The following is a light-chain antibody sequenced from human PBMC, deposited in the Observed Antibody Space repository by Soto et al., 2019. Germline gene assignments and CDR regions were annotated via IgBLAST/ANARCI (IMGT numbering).Light chain of an antibody. V-gene: IGKV3-20*01. Sequence: EIVLTQSPGTLSLSPGERATLSCRASQSVDSSLLAWYQHKPGQAPRLVIYGASSRATGIPDRLSGSGSGTDFTLVISRLEPEDFAVYYCKKGGASVWPFGQGAQVEVK. CDR2: GAS. J-gene: IGKJ1*01. CDR3: KKGGASVWP. CDR1: QSVDSSL.